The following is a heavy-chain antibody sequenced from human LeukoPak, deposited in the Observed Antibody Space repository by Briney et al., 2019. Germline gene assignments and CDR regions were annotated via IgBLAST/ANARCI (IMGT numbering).Heavy chain of an antibody. Sequence: PSETLSLTCTVSGGSISSSSYYWGWIRQPPGKGLEWIGSIYYSGSTYYNPSLKSRVTISVDTSKNQFSLKLSSVTAADTAVYYCARVPIFDSSSWYHNVSYFDYWGQGTLVTVSS. D-gene: IGHD6-13*01. CDR2: IYYSGST. CDR1: GGSISSSSYY. J-gene: IGHJ4*02. V-gene: IGHV4-39*07. CDR3: ARVPIFDSSSWYHNVSYFDY.